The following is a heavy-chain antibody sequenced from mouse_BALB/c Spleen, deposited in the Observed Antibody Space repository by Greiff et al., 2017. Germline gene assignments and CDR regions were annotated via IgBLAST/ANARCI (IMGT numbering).Heavy chain of an antibody. CDR1: GFTFSSYT. CDR2: ISNGGGST. J-gene: IGHJ2*01. Sequence: EVKLMESGGGLVQPGGSLKLSCAASGFTFSSYTMSWVRQTPEKRLEWVAYISNGGGSTYYPDTVKGRFTISRDNAKNTLYLQMSSLKSEDTAMYYCASYRYDLYYFDYWGQGTTLTVSS. CDR3: ASYRYDLYYFDY. V-gene: IGHV5-12-2*01. D-gene: IGHD2-14*01.